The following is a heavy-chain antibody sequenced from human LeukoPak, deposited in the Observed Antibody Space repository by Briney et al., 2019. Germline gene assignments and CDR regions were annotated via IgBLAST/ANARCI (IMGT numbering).Heavy chain of an antibody. D-gene: IGHD4-17*01. V-gene: IGHV1-18*01. CDR1: GYTFTTYG. CDR2: ISGYNGNT. Sequence: ASVKVSCKASGYTFTTYGISWVRQAPEQGLEWMGWISGYNGNTKYAQNFQGRVTVSTDTSTTTAYMELRSLRSDDTAVYYCARDRWYGDYSIGNNWGQGTLVTVSS. J-gene: IGHJ4*02. CDR3: ARDRWYGDYSIGNN.